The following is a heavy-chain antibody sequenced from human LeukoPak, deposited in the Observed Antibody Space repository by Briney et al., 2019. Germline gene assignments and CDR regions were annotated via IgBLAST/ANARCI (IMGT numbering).Heavy chain of an antibody. CDR2: INPNSGGT. J-gene: IGHJ6*02. V-gene: IGHV1-2*04. Sequence: ASVKVSCKASGYTFTGYYMHWVRQAPGQGLEWMGWINPNSGGTNYAQKFQGWVTMTRDTSISTAYMELSRLRSDDTAVYYCARGERGWLRRYGMDVWGQGTTVTVSS. CDR3: ARGERGWLRRYGMDV. D-gene: IGHD5-12*01. CDR1: GYTFTGYY.